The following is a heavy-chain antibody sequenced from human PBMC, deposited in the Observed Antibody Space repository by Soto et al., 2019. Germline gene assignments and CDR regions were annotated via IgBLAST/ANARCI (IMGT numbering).Heavy chain of an antibody. Sequence: QVQVVQSGAEVKKPGDSVKVSCRASGYTFTGHAIHWVRQAPGQSLEWMGWNDGGNGRTQYAQRFQGRVTLTRDTSAITAYMELRRLTSEDTAVYYCASEAGRTGYLDYWGQGTLVTVSS. D-gene: IGHD7-27*01. CDR3: ASEAGRTGYLDY. V-gene: IGHV1-3*01. CDR1: GYTFTGHA. CDR2: NDGGNGRT. J-gene: IGHJ4*02.